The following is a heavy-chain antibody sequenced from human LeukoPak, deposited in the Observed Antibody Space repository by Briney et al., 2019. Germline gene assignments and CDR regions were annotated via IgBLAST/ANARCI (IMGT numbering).Heavy chain of an antibody. CDR3: ARVPRFIAFDI. CDR1: GLTFRSYE. CDR2: ISRGSSAV. V-gene: IGHV3-48*03. D-gene: IGHD3-16*01. J-gene: IGHJ3*02. Sequence: PGGSLRLSCAASGLTFRSYEMNWVRQAPGKGLEWVSYISRGSSAVYYADSVKGRFTMSRDNAKNSLYLQMHSLRAEDTAVYYCARVPRFIAFDIWGEGTMVTVSS.